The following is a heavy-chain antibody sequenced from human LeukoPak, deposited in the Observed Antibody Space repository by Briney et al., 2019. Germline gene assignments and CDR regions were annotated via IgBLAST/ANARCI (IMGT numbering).Heavy chain of an antibody. Sequence: RSGGSLRLSCAASGFPFRTYAMSWAPRAPGKGLEWVSSISGSGDGTNHADAVKGRFTNSRDNSRNTVYLQMNSLRVEDTAVYYCSKRRGYFDYWGQGTLVTVSP. V-gene: IGHV3-23*01. J-gene: IGHJ4*02. CDR2: ISGSGDGT. CDR3: SKRRGYFDY. CDR1: GFPFRTYA.